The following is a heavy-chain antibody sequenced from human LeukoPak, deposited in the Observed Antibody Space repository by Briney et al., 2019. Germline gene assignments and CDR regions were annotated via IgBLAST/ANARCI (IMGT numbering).Heavy chain of an antibody. CDR1: GYTFTSYY. J-gene: IGHJ5*02. CDR2: INPTGGST. Sequence: ASVKVSCKASGYTFTSYYMHWVRQAPGQGLEWMGLINPTGGSTGYAQKFQGRVTITADESTRTAYMELSSLRSEDTAVYYCARVTGGRYCSTTSCYMGGWFDPWGQGTLVTVSS. D-gene: IGHD2-2*02. V-gene: IGHV1-46*01. CDR3: ARVTGGRYCSTTSCYMGGWFDP.